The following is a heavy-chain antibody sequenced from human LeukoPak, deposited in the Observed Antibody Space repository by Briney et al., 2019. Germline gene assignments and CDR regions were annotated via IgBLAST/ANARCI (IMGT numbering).Heavy chain of an antibody. Sequence: GASVKVSCKASGGAFSSYGISWVRQAPGQGLEWMGGIIPIFGTANYAQKFQGRVTITADESTSTAYMELSSLRSEDTAVYYCARVWFGEFNNWFDLWGQGTLVTVSS. V-gene: IGHV1-69*13. D-gene: IGHD3-10*01. CDR1: GGAFSSYG. CDR3: ARVWFGEFNNWFDL. J-gene: IGHJ5*02. CDR2: IIPIFGTA.